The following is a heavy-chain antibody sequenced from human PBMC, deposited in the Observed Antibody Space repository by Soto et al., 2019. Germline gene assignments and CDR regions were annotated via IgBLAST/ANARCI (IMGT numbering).Heavy chain of an antibody. V-gene: IGHV4-39*01. CDR2: IYYSGST. D-gene: IGHD3-3*02. CDR1: GGSISSSSYY. CDR3: ASPKIAFYNGFDP. Sequence: QLQLQESGPGLVKPSETLSLTCTVSGGSISSSSYYWGWIRQHPVKGLEWIGSIYYSGSTYYNPSLKSRVTISVDTSKNQFSLKLSSVTAADTAVYYCASPKIAFYNGFDPWGQGTLVTVSS. J-gene: IGHJ5*02.